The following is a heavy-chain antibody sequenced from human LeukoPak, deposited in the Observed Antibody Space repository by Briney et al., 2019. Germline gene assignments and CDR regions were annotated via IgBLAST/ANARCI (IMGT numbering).Heavy chain of an antibody. CDR1: GFTFSNYA. CDR2: ILGSGGST. J-gene: IGHJ4*02. CDR3: AKWGDYDVLTGYYVSDY. V-gene: IGHV3-23*01. D-gene: IGHD3-9*01. Sequence: GGSLRLSCAASGFTFSNYAMSWVRQAPGKGLEWVSAILGSGGSTHYADSVKGRFTVSRDNSKSPLYLQMNSLTAEDTALYYCAKWGDYDVLTGYYVSDYWGQGTLVTVSS.